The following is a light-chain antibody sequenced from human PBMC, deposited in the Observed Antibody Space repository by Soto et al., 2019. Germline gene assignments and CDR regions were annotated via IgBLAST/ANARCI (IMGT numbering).Light chain of an antibody. V-gene: IGKV3-20*01. Sequence: EIVLSRSPGTLSLSPGERATLSCRASQSVISSYLAWYQQKPGQAPRLLIYVASNRATGIPDRFSGSGSGTDFTLTISRLEPEDFAVYYCQQYGTSPRITFGQGTRLEIK. CDR2: VAS. J-gene: IGKJ5*01. CDR1: QSVISSY. CDR3: QQYGTSPRIT.